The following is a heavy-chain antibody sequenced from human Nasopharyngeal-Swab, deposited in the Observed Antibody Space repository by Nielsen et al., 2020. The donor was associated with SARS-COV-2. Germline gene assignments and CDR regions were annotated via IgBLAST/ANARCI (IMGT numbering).Heavy chain of an antibody. Sequence: GESLKISCAASGFTFSSYWMSWVRQAPGKGLEWVANIKQDGSEKYYVDSVKGRFTISRDNAKNSLYLQMNSLRAEDTAVYYCARDVGYCSSTSCRNWFDPRGQGTLVTVSS. D-gene: IGHD2-2*01. J-gene: IGHJ5*02. CDR1: GFTFSSYW. CDR3: ARDVGYCSSTSCRNWFDP. CDR2: IKQDGSEK. V-gene: IGHV3-7*01.